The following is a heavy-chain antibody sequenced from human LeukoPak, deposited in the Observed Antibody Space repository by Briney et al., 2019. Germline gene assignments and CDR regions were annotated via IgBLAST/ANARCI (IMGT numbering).Heavy chain of an antibody. CDR3: AKHDYGDFLDY. J-gene: IGHJ4*02. Sequence: GGSLRLSCAASGFTFSSCAMSWVRQAPGKGLEWVSAITGSVVSTYYADSVKGRFTISRDNSKNTLYPQMNSLRAEDTAVYYCAKHDYGDFLDYWGQGTLVTVSS. D-gene: IGHD4-17*01. CDR2: ITGSVVST. CDR1: GFTFSSCA. V-gene: IGHV3-23*01.